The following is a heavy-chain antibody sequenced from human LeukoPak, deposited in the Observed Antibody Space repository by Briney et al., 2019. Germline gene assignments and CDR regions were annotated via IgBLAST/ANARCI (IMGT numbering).Heavy chain of an antibody. CDR2: INHSGST. Sequence: SETLSLTCAVYGGPFSGYYWSWIRQPPGKGLEWIGEINHSGSTNYNPSLKSRVTISMDTSKNQFSLKLSSVTAADTALYYCARGPGTWYYYWGQGTLVTVSS. CDR1: GGPFSGYY. CDR3: ARGPGTWYYY. D-gene: IGHD6-13*01. J-gene: IGHJ4*02. V-gene: IGHV4-34*01.